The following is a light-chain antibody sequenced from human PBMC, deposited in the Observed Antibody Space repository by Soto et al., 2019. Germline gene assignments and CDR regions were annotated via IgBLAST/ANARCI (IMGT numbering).Light chain of an antibody. CDR2: GAS. CDR1: ESVAGSY. J-gene: IGKJ5*01. CDR3: QQFGTSPLWT. Sequence: EIVLTQSPGTLSLSPGERATLSCRASESVAGSYLAWYQQKPGQAPRLLIYGASSRATGFPDRFSGSGSGTDFTLTISRLEPEDFAVYFCQQFGTSPLWTFGQGTRLEI. V-gene: IGKV3-20*01.